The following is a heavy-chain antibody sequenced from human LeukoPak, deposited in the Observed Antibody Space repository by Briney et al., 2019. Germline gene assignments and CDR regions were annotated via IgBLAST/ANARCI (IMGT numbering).Heavy chain of an antibody. CDR2: VSHSGAT. CDR3: ASRIVVSPTAIETWFDS. Sequence: PSETLSLTCAVSGASVSSSTYFWGWTRQPPGEGPEWLGSVSHSGATYYNPSLKSRVTISLDTSKNQITLTVTSVTVADTALYFCASRIVVSPTAIETWFDSWGQGTLVTVS. D-gene: IGHD2-2*01. J-gene: IGHJ5*01. CDR1: GASVSSSTYF. V-gene: IGHV4-39*06.